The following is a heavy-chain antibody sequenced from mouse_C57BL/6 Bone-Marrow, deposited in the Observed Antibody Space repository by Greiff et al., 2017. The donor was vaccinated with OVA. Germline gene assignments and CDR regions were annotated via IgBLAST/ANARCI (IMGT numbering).Heavy chain of an antibody. CDR3: ARRGYDYSWFAY. CDR1: GYTFTSYW. CDR2: IDPSDSET. V-gene: IGHV1-52*01. Sequence: VKLQQPGAELVRPGSSVKLSCKASGYTFTSYWMHWVKQRPIQGLEWIGNIDPSDSETHYNQKFKDKATLTVDKSSSTAYMQLSSLTSEDSAVYYCARRGYDYSWFAYWGQGTLVTVSA. J-gene: IGHJ3*01. D-gene: IGHD2-4*01.